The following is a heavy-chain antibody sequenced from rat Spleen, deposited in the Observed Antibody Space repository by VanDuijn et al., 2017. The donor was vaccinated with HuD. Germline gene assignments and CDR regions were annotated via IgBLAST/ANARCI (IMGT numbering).Heavy chain of an antibody. D-gene: IGHD1-6*01. CDR1: GFTFSNYG. CDR2: ITSSGTGA. J-gene: IGHJ4*01. CDR3: TREDWVVDA. Sequence: EVQLVESGGGLVQPGRSLKLSCAASGFTFSNYGMHWIRQAPGKGLEWVASITSSGTGAYYVDSVKGRFTISRDNAKSTLYLQMISLRSEDTATYYCTREDWVVDAWGQGVSVTVSS. V-gene: IGHV5-19*01.